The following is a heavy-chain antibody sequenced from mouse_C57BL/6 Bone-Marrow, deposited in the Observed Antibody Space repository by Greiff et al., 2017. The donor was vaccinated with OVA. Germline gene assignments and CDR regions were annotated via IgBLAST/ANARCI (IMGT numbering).Heavy chain of an antibody. V-gene: IGHV1-80*01. CDR2: IYPGDGDT. Sequence: VKVVESGAELVKPGASVKISCKASGYAFSSYWMNWVKQRPGKGLEWIGQIYPGDGDTNYNGKFKGKATLTADKSSSTAYMQLSSLTSEDSAVYFCASSLYYYGSSHYFDYWGQGTTLTVSS. CDR1: GYAFSSYW. D-gene: IGHD1-1*01. CDR3: ASSLYYYGSSHYFDY. J-gene: IGHJ2*01.